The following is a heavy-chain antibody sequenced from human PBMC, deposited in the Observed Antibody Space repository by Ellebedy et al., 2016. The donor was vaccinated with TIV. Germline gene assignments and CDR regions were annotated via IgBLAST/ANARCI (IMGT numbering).Heavy chain of an antibody. J-gene: IGHJ4*02. Sequence: GESLKISCAASGFTFSSYAMHWVRQAPGKGLDWVAVISYDGSQKYYADSVKGRFTISRDNSKNTLYLQMNSLRPEDTAVYYCATNPMGVDYWGQGTLVTVSS. CDR3: ATNPMGVDY. D-gene: IGHD3-10*01. CDR2: ISYDGSQK. CDR1: GFTFSSYA. V-gene: IGHV3-30-3*01.